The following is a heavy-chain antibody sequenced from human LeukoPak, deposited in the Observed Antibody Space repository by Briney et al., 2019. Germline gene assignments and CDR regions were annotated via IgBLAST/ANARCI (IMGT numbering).Heavy chain of an antibody. CDR1: GFTFGSSE. Sequence: GGSLRLSCKAFGFTFGSSEMNWVRQAPGKGLEWLSYISSSGLTIYYADSVKGRFTTSRDNAENSLFLQMDSLRAEDTAVYYCATSSAMVHVFWGQGTLVTVSS. CDR3: ATSSAMVHVF. D-gene: IGHD3-10*01. V-gene: IGHV3-48*03. CDR2: ISSSGLTI. J-gene: IGHJ4*02.